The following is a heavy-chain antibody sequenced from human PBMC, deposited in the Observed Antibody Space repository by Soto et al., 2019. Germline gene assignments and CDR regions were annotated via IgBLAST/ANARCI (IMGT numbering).Heavy chain of an antibody. V-gene: IGHV1-3*01. CDR3: ARDLNTYYDYVWGTQPGHDAFDI. Sequence: ASVKVSCKASGYTFTSYAMHWVRQAPGQRLEWMGWINAGNGNTKYSQKFQGRVTITRDTSASTAYMELSSLRSEDTAVYYCARDLNTYYDYVWGTQPGHDAFDIWGQGTMVTVSS. CDR2: INAGNGNT. CDR1: GYTFTSYA. D-gene: IGHD3-16*01. J-gene: IGHJ3*02.